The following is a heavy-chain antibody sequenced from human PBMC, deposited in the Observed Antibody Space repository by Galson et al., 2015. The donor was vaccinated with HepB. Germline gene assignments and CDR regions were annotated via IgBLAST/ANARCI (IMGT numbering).Heavy chain of an antibody. J-gene: IGHJ4*02. Sequence: SVKVSCKASGYTFTSYGISWVRQAPGQGLEWTGWISAYNGNTNYAQKLQGRVTMTTDTSTSTAYMELRSLRSDDTAVYYCARTFRVVGASTYYFDYWGQGTLVTVSS. D-gene: IGHD1-26*01. CDR1: GYTFTSYG. V-gene: IGHV1-18*04. CDR2: ISAYNGNT. CDR3: ARTFRVVGASTYYFDY.